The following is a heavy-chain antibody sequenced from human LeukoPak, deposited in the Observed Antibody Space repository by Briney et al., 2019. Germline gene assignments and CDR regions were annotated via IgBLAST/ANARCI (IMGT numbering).Heavy chain of an antibody. CDR1: GFTFNTYS. CDR2: ISSSSDYI. Sequence: GGSLRLSCAASGFTFNTYSMDWVRQAPGKGLEWVSSISSSSDYIYYADSVKGRFTISRDNSKNTLYLQMNSLRAEDTTVYYCAKAYSSSWDAFDIWGQGTMVTVSS. D-gene: IGHD6-13*01. CDR3: AKAYSSSWDAFDI. V-gene: IGHV3-21*01. J-gene: IGHJ3*02.